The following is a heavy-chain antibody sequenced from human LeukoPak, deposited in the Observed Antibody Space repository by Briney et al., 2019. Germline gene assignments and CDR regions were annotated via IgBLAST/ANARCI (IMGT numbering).Heavy chain of an antibody. Sequence: GGCLRLSCTASGFTFSTYSMTWARQAPGKGPEWVSALSGSGGDTYYADSVKGRFTIYRDNSKNTLYLQMNGLRAEDTAIYYCAKDLGGEGGSGFPGQWGQGTLVTVSS. J-gene: IGHJ4*02. CDR2: LSGSGGDT. V-gene: IGHV3-23*01. CDR1: GFTFSTYS. CDR3: AKDLGGEGGSGFPGQ. D-gene: IGHD3-10*01.